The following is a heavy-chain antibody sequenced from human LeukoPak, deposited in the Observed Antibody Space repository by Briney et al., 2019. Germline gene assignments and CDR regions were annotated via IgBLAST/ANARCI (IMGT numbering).Heavy chain of an antibody. D-gene: IGHD5-18*01. Sequence: ASVKVSCKASGYTLTVYYIHWVRQAPGQGLEWMGRINPNSGDTNFAQKCQGRVTMTRDTSISTAYMDLSGLRPDDTAVYYCAREGSGYTYGRGSYFDYWGHGILVTVSS. CDR1: GYTLTVYY. V-gene: IGHV1-2*06. CDR2: INPNSGDT. J-gene: IGHJ4*01. CDR3: AREGSGYTYGRGSYFDY.